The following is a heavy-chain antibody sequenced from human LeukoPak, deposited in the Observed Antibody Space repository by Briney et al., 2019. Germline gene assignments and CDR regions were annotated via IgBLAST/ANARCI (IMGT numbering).Heavy chain of an antibody. CDR2: INPNSGGT. CDR3: ARDRTKPNYGGNSVGY. CDR1: GYTFTGYC. V-gene: IGHV1-2*02. D-gene: IGHD4-23*01. Sequence: GASVKVSCKASGYTFTGYCMHWVRQAPGQGLEWMGWINPNSGGTNYAKKFQGRVTMTRDTSISTAYMELSRLRSDDTAVYYCARDRTKPNYGGNSVGYWGQGTLVTVSS. J-gene: IGHJ4*02.